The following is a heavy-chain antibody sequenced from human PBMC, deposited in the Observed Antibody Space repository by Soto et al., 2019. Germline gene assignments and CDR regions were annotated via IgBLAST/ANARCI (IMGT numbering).Heavy chain of an antibody. CDR1: GDSIRSYY. Sequence: LSLTCTVSGDSIRSYYWTWIRQPPGKGLELIGYIYYSGSTRYNPSLKSRVTISVDMSKNQFSLKLSSVIAADTAVYYCARAYGGFDNGLDVWGQGTTVTVSS. CDR3: ARAYGGFDNGLDV. J-gene: IGHJ6*02. D-gene: IGHD5-12*01. CDR2: IYYSGST. V-gene: IGHV4-59*01.